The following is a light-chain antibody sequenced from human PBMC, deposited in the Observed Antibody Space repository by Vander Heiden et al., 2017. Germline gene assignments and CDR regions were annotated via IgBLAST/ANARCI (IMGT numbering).Light chain of an antibody. V-gene: IGKV2-28*01. Sequence: DMEMTQSPLSLLVTTEELASISCRSSESLMHSNRYNSLDWYLQKPGQSPQLLVYLASNRASGVRDRFSGSGSGTDFTLKISGVEAEDVGVYYCMQALQTPYTFGQGTKLEIK. CDR3: MQALQTPYT. J-gene: IGKJ2*01. CDR2: LAS. CDR1: ESLMHSNRYNS.